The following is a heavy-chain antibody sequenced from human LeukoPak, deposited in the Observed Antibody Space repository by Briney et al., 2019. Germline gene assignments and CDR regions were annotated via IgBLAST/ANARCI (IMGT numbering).Heavy chain of an antibody. CDR1: GFSFSTYA. V-gene: IGHV3-23*01. CDR2: ISDSGEST. D-gene: IGHD2-2*01. J-gene: IGHJ4*02. CDR3: ARETAAAAIDY. Sequence: GGTLRLSCAASGFSFSTYALSCVRQAPGKGLHWVSKISDSGESTYYADSVKGRFTISRDNSRNTLYLQMNSLSVEDTAIYYCARETAAAAIDYWGQGNLVTVSS.